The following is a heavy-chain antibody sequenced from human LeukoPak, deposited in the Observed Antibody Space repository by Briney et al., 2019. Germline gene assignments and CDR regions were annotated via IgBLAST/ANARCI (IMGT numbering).Heavy chain of an antibody. V-gene: IGHV3-23*01. CDR2: ITISGKTA. CDR1: GFTFSNYA. Sequence: GGSLRLSCLASGFTFSNYAMSWVRQAPGKGLEWVSGITISGKTAYYADSVKGRFTISRDNAKKSLYLQMNSLRAEDTAVYYCARDYDILTGYFRGGFDYWGQGTLVTVSS. J-gene: IGHJ4*02. D-gene: IGHD3-9*01. CDR3: ARDYDILTGYFRGGFDY.